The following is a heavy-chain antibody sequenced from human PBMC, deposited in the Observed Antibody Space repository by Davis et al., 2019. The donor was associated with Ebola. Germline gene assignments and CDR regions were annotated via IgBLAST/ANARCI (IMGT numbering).Heavy chain of an antibody. CDR2: ISAYNGQI. Sequence: ASVKVSCKTSGYTFTSYGISWLRQAPGQGLEWMGWISAYNGQIKYAQKFEGRVTMTTDTSTNTGYMELRSLKSDDTAVYYCAKERGWYSSSPSSIPSNWFDPWGQGTLVTVSS. V-gene: IGHV1-18*01. CDR3: AKERGWYSSSPSSIPSNWFDP. CDR1: GYTFTSYG. J-gene: IGHJ5*02. D-gene: IGHD6-13*01.